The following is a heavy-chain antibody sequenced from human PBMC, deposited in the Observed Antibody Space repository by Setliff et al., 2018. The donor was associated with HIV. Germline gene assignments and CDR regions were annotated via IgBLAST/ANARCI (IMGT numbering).Heavy chain of an antibody. Sequence: ASVKVSCKASGYTFTTYGVNWVRQAPGQGLEWMGWINSHNGNTKFAQKFQGRVTMTTDTSTTTAFMELRSLKADDTGIYYCSRSGVPQYYYYGMDVWGQGTTVTVSS. CDR2: INSHNGNT. V-gene: IGHV1-18*04. CDR3: SRSGVPQYYYYGMDV. CDR1: GYTFTTYG. J-gene: IGHJ6*02. D-gene: IGHD3-10*01.